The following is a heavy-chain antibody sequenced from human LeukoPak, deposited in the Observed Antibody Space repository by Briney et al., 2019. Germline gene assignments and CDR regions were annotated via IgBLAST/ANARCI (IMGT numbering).Heavy chain of an antibody. Sequence: PGGSLRLSCAASGSTFSSYWMSWVRQAPGKGLEWVANIKQDGSEKYYVDSVKGRFTISRDNAKNSLYLQMNSLRAEDTAVYYCAKPTLGYDSKPEYYFDYWGQGTLVTVSS. D-gene: IGHD3-22*01. CDR2: IKQDGSEK. J-gene: IGHJ4*02. CDR1: GSTFSSYW. V-gene: IGHV3-7*01. CDR3: AKPTLGYDSKPEYYFDY.